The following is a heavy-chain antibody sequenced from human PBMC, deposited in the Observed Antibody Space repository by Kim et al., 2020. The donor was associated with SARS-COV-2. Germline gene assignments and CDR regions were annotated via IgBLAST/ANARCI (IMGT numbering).Heavy chain of an antibody. CDR1: GYTFTSYY. J-gene: IGHJ5*02. D-gene: IGHD2-2*01. CDR2: INPSGGST. CDR3: ARDGGVVPAATNWFDP. V-gene: IGHV1-46*01. Sequence: ASVKVSCKASGYTFTSYYMHWVRQAPGQGLEWMGIINPSGGSTSYAQKFQGRVTMTRDTSTSTVYMELSSLRSEDTAVYYCARDGGVVPAATNWFDPWGQGTLVTVSS.